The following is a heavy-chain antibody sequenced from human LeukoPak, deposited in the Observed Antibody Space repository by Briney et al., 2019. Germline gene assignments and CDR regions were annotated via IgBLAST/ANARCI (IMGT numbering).Heavy chain of an antibody. Sequence: GGSLRLSCAASGFTVSNNYMNWVRQTPGKGLEWVSVIYSGGSTYYADSVKGRFTISRDDSKNTLYLQMNSLRDEDTAVYYRVRYGSGVFWGQGTMVTVSS. CDR2: IYSGGST. V-gene: IGHV3-53*01. CDR3: VRYGSGVF. J-gene: IGHJ3*01. CDR1: GFTVSNNY. D-gene: IGHD3-10*01.